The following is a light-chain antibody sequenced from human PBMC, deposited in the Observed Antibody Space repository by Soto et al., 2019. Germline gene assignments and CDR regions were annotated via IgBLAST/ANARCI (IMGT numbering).Light chain of an antibody. Sequence: EIVLTQSPATLSLSPGERDTLSCRASQSVKNFLAWYQQKPGQAPRLLIFDAVSRATGIPPRFSGSGSGTDFTLTITGLEPEDFAVYYCQQRWNWPLTFGGGTSVEIK. J-gene: IGKJ4*01. CDR2: DAV. CDR1: QSVKNF. CDR3: QQRWNWPLT. V-gene: IGKV3-11*01.